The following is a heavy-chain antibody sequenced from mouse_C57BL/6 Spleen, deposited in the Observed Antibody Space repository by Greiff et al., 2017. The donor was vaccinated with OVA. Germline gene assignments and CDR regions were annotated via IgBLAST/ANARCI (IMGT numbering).Heavy chain of an antibody. V-gene: IGHV2-3*01. D-gene: IGHD3-2*02. Sequence: LSISKDNSKSQVFLKLNSLQTDDTATYYCAKDSSGHFYAMDYWGQGTSVTVSS. CDR3: AKDSSGHFYAMDY. J-gene: IGHJ4*01.